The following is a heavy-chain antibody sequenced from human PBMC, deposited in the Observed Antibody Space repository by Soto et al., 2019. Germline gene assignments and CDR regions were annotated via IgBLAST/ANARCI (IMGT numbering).Heavy chain of an antibody. CDR3: GRSGHFFEVAV. CDR1: GASMENHY. CDR2: MVYTVRA. V-gene: IGHV4-59*11. D-gene: IGHD2-15*01. Sequence: ENLSLTCTVSGASMENHYVSRIRQPPGKGLEYVGYMVYTVRADYKAPLTSQVTMSVVTSNNQFSLKLRSVSAADTAVYYCGRSGHFFEVAVWGRGMQVTVSS. J-gene: IGHJ4*02.